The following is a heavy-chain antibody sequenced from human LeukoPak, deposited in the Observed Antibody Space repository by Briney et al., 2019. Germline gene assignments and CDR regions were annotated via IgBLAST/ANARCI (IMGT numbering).Heavy chain of an antibody. Sequence: SETLSLTCTVSGGSVSSNSYYWSWVRQPPGKGLEWIGFIDYTGSANYNPSLKSRVTISLDTSKNQFSVKVMSVTAADTAVYYCAREGYASGWNDYWGQGTLVTVSS. V-gene: IGHV4-61*01. J-gene: IGHJ4*02. CDR3: AREGYASGWNDY. D-gene: IGHD6-19*01. CDR1: GGSVSSNSYY. CDR2: IDYTGSA.